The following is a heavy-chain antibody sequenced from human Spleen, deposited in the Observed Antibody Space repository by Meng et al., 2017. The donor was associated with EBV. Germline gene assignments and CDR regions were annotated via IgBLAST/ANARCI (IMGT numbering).Heavy chain of an antibody. J-gene: IGHJ4*02. D-gene: IGHD2-8*01. CDR2: INGDGTST. Sequence: EVQLVESGGRLVQPGGSLRLSCEASGITFSSYCMHWVRQAPGKGLAWVSRINGDGTSTSHAEYVKGRFTVSRDNVKNTLYLEMNSLRAEDTAVYYCATNKMVYWGRGTLVTVSS. CDR3: ATNKMVY. V-gene: IGHV3-74*01. CDR1: GITFSSYC.